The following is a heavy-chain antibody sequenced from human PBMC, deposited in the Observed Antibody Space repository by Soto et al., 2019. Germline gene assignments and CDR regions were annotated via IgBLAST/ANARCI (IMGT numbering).Heavy chain of an antibody. V-gene: IGHV2-5*02. CDR1: GFYLSTSGVG. J-gene: IGHJ4*02. CDR2: IFWDDDK. CDR3: AYSPTYDMLTGSLNYFDY. Sequence: QITLKESGPTLVKPTQTLTLTCTFSGFYLSTSGVGVGWIRQPPGKALEWLALIFWDDDKRYSPSLKSRLTITTGTSNNQVVLTITNMDTVDAATYSCAYSPTYDMLTGSLNYFDYWGQGTLVTVSS. D-gene: IGHD3-9*01.